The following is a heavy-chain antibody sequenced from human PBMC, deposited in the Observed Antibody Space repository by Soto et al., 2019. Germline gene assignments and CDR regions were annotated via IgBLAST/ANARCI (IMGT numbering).Heavy chain of an antibody. V-gene: IGHV6-1*01. CDR2: TYYRSKWYN. Sequence: SQTLSLTCAISGDSVSSNSAAWNWIRQSPSRGLEWLGRTYYRSKWYNDYAVSVKSRITINPDTSKNQFSLQLNSVTPEDTVFFYCERDLEWLVPGYYGMDVGGQGTTVTVSS. CDR1: GDSVSSNSAA. CDR3: ERDLEWLVPGYYGMDV. J-gene: IGHJ6*02. D-gene: IGHD6-19*01.